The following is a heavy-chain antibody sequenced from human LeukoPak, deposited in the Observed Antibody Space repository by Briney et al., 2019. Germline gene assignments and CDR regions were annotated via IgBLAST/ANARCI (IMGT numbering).Heavy chain of an antibody. J-gene: IGHJ4*02. CDR1: GFTFSSYS. Sequence: PGGSLRLSCAASGFTFSSYSMNWVRQAPGKGLEWVSSISSSSSYIYYADSVKGRFTISRDNAKNSLYLQMNSLRAEDTAVYYCARVRSGSGSLQPGYWGQGTLVTVSS. V-gene: IGHV3-21*01. CDR2: ISSSSSYI. CDR3: ARVRSGSGSLQPGY. D-gene: IGHD3-10*01.